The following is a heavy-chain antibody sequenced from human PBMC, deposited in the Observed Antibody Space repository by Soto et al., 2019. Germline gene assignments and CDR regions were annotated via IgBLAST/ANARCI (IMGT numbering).Heavy chain of an antibody. CDR2: IIPILGIA. CDR1: GGTFSSYT. Sequence: QVQLVQSGAEVKKPGSSVKVSCKASGGTFSSYTISWVRQAPGQGLEGMGRIIPILGIANYAPKFQGRVTITADKTTSTAYMELSSLRSEDTAVYYCARDCGDYYGSGGHYDYWGQGTLVTVSS. D-gene: IGHD3-10*01. J-gene: IGHJ4*02. V-gene: IGHV1-69*08. CDR3: ARDCGDYYGSGGHYDY.